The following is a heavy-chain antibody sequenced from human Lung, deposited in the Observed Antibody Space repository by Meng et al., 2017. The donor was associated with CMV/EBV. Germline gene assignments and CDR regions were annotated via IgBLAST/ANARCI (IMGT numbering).Heavy chain of an antibody. Sequence: ESLKISCAASGFSVSNKYLAWVRQAPGKGLEWVSVIYNDGDTHYTNSVKGRFTITRDSSKNTVFLQMNSLRADDTAVYYCARVGYPIGGYFDPWGQGTLVTVSS. D-gene: IGHD2-15*01. CDR3: ARVGYPIGGYFDP. J-gene: IGHJ5*02. CDR2: IYNDGDT. V-gene: IGHV3-53*01. CDR1: GFSVSNKY.